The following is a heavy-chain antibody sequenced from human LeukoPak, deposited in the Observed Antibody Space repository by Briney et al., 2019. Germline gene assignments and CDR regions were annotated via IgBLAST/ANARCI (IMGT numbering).Heavy chain of an antibody. CDR3: ARGGATPATTSYYFDY. D-gene: IGHD3-16*01. V-gene: IGHV3-66*02. Sequence: GGSLRLSCAASGFTVSSNYMNWVRQAPGKGLEWVSVLFGGGTAFYADSVKGRFTDSRDNSKNTLYLQMNSLRGEDTAVYYCARGGATPATTSYYFDYWGQGTLVSVSS. CDR2: LFGGGTA. J-gene: IGHJ4*02. CDR1: GFTVSSNY.